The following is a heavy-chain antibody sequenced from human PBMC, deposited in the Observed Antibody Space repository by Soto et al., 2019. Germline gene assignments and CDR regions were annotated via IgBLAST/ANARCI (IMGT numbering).Heavy chain of an antibody. CDR2: IYYSGST. Sequence: QVQLQESGPGLVKPSETLSLTCTVSGGSVSSGSYYWSWIRQPPGKGLEWIGYIYYSGSTNYNPSLKSRVTISVDTSTHQFSLKLSSVTAADTAVYYCARGFNYRLDYWGQGTLVTVSS. CDR1: GGSVSSGSYY. CDR3: ARGFNYRLDY. J-gene: IGHJ4*02. V-gene: IGHV4-61*01. D-gene: IGHD3-10*01.